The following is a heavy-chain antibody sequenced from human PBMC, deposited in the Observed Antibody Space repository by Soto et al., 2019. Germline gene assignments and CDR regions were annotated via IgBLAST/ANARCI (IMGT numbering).Heavy chain of an antibody. CDR2: IYYSGST. CDR3: ASKLAAAGTYYYYGMDV. J-gene: IGHJ6*02. Sequence: QVQLQESGSGLVKPSETLSLTCTVSGGSISSYYWSWIRQPPGKGLEWIGYIYYSGSTNYNPSLKSRVTISVDTSKNQFSLKLSSVTAADTAVYYCASKLAAAGTYYYYGMDVWGQGTTVTVSS. CDR1: GGSISSYY. D-gene: IGHD6-13*01. V-gene: IGHV4-59*01.